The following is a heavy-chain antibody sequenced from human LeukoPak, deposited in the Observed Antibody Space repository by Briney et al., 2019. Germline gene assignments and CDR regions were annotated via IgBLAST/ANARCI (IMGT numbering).Heavy chain of an antibody. CDR1: GFTFSSYA. Sequence: GGSLRLSCAASGFTFSSYAMSWVRQAPGKGLEWVSAISGSGGSTYYADSVKGRFTISRDNSKNTLYLQMNSLRAEDTAVYYCAKDLIGNDALRGFDYWGQGTLVTVSS. V-gene: IGHV3-23*01. CDR2: ISGSGGST. J-gene: IGHJ4*02. CDR3: AKDLIGNDALRGFDY. D-gene: IGHD1-1*01.